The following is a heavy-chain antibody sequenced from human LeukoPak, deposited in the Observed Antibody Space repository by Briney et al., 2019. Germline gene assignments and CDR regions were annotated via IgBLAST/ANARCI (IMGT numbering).Heavy chain of an antibody. J-gene: IGHJ4*02. CDR2: INWNGGST. CDR1: GFTFDDYG. D-gene: IGHD3-10*01. V-gene: IGHV3-20*04. Sequence: GGSLRLSCAASGFTFDDYGMSWVRQAPGKGLEWVSGINWNGGSTGYADSVKGRFTISRDNSKNTLYLQMNSLRAEDTAVYYCARDLWLVRGGRGQGTLVTVSS. CDR3: ARDLWLVRGG.